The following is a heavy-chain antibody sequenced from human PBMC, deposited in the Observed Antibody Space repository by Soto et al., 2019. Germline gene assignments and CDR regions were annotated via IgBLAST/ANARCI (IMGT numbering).Heavy chain of an antibody. Sequence: PSETLSLTCTVSGGSISNYYWTWIRQPPGKGLEWIGQIHYIGTTSYSPSLRSRVTISADTSKNQFSLKLNSVTAADTAVYYCARVSYNSGWYPDYWGQGTLVTVSS. CDR2: IHYIGTT. J-gene: IGHJ4*02. CDR3: ARVSYNSGWYPDY. CDR1: GGSISNYY. V-gene: IGHV4-59*01. D-gene: IGHD6-19*01.